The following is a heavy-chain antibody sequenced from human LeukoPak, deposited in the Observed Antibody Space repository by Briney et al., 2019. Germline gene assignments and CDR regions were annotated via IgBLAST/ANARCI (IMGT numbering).Heavy chain of an antibody. CDR3: ARDRVRILDY. CDR2: INPNNGGT. Sequence: ASVKVSCKASGYTFSDYYLHWVRQAPGQELEWMAWINPNNGGTNYAQNFQGRVTVTRDTSISTTYMELNNLRSDDTAVYYCARDRVRILDYWGQGTLVTVSS. J-gene: IGHJ4*02. CDR1: GYTFSDYY. D-gene: IGHD2-15*01. V-gene: IGHV1-2*02.